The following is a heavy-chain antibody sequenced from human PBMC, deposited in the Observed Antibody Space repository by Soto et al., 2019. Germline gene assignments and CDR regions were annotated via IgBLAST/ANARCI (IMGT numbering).Heavy chain of an antibody. CDR1: GGTFSSYA. J-gene: IGHJ6*02. CDR3: ARAERPDDIVVVPAAIREGNYYYYGMDV. Sequence: SVKVSCKASGGTFSSYAISWVRQAPGQGLEWMGGIIPIFGTANYAQKFQGRVTITADESTSTAYMELSSLRSEDTAVYYCARAERPDDIVVVPAAIREGNYYYYGMDVWGQGTTVTVSS. CDR2: IIPIFGTA. D-gene: IGHD2-2*01. V-gene: IGHV1-69*13.